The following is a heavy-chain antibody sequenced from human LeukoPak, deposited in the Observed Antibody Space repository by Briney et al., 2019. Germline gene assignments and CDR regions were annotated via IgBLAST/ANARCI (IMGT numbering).Heavy chain of an antibody. J-gene: IGHJ6*03. V-gene: IGHV3-64*01. CDR3: ARVRAYYGSGSYYYCYMDV. D-gene: IGHD3-10*01. CDR1: GFTFSSYA. Sequence: GGSLRLSCAASGFTFSSYAMHWVRQAPGKGLEYVSAISSNGGSTYYANSVKGRFTISRDNSKNTLYLQMGSLRAEDMAVYYCARVRAYYGSGSYYYCYMDVWGKGTTVTISS. CDR2: ISSNGGST.